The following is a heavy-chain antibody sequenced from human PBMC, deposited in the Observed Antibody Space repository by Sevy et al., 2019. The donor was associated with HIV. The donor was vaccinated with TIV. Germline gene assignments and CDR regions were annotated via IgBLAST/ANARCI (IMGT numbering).Heavy chain of an antibody. CDR1: GGSISSYY. CDR2: IYYSGST. J-gene: IGHJ6*02. V-gene: IGHV4-59*01. D-gene: IGHD3-3*01. CDR3: ARDVYDFWSGYYGAGYGMDV. Sequence: SETLSLTCTVSGGSISSYYWSWIRQPPGKGLEWIGYIYYSGSTNYNPSLKSRVTISVDTSKNQFSLKLSSVTAADTAVYYCARDVYDFWSGYYGAGYGMDVWGQGTTVTVSS.